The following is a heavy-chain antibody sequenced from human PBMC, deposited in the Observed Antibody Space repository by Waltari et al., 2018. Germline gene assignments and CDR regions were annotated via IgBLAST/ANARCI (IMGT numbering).Heavy chain of an antibody. CDR1: AGPISSYY. CDR2: IRSGGSP. V-gene: IGHV4-59*08. CDR3: AIREQYYDYRSGIILHGGFDV. Sequence: QVQLQESGPGLVKPAETLSLTCTVSAGPISSYYRSWIRQPPGKGLEWIGYIRSGGSPHYNPSLTGRVSISVDTSKTQFSLDVTSVTAADTAVYYCAIREQYYDYRSGIILHGGFDVWGPGTTVTVSS. D-gene: IGHD3-3*01. J-gene: IGHJ3*01.